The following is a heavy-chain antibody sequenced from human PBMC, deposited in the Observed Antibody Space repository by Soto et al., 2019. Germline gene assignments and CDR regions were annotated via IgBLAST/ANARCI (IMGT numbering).Heavy chain of an antibody. J-gene: IGHJ4*02. CDR2: IIPIFGTA. CDR1: GGTFSSYS. D-gene: IGHD1-26*01. Sequence: QVQLVQSGAEVKKPGSSVKVSCKASGGTFSSYSINWVRQAPGQGLEWMGEIIPIFGTAKYAQKFQGRVTITADESTSTAYMELSSLRSEDTAVYYCARDGGRHAGGNDYWGQGTLVTVSS. CDR3: ARDGGRHAGGNDY. V-gene: IGHV1-69*01.